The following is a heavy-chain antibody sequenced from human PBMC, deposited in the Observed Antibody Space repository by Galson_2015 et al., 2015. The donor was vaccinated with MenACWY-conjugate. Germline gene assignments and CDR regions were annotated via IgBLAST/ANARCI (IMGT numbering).Heavy chain of an antibody. CDR1: GGTFRRHA. V-gene: IGHV1-69*06. J-gene: IGHJ1*01. CDR3: ATSPLLEYITLFPAAIWYFHR. Sequence: SVKVSCKASGGTFRRHAISWVRQAPGQGLEFMGGIIPTYDTTKYAQKFQGRVTITADKYTSTAYMELTRLRSADTAVYYCATSPLLEYITLFPAAIWYFHRWGQGTLFTVSP. CDR2: IIPTYDTT. D-gene: IGHD2-2*02.